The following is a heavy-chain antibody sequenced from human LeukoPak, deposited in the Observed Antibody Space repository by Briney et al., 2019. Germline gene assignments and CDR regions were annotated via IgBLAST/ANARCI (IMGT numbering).Heavy chain of an antibody. CDR1: GGSISHHF. J-gene: IGHJ4*02. Sequence: SETLSLTCTVSGGSISHHFWGWIRQPPGKGLDWIGYISYSGSANYNPSLKGRVTISLDTSKNQFSLRLTSMNSADSAVYYCARVSVASADRGHFDYWGQGTLVTVSS. CDR2: ISYSGSA. D-gene: IGHD6-13*01. V-gene: IGHV4-59*11. CDR3: ARVSVASADRGHFDY.